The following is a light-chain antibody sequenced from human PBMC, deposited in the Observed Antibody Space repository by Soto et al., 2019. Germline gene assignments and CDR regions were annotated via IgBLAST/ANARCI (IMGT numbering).Light chain of an antibody. CDR2: KND. Sequence: QSVLTQPPSASETPGQRVTISFSGSSSNIGSNYVYWHQHLPGTAPRPLIFKNDQRASGVPARNSDSKSGTSASLAISGLRPEDESDYSCVTWDDRLRAWVFGGGTKLNVL. V-gene: IGLV1-47*01. CDR1: SSNIGSNY. CDR3: VTWDDRLRAWV. J-gene: IGLJ3*02.